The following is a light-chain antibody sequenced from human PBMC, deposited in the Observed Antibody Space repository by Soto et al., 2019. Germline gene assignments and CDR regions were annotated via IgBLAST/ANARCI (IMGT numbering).Light chain of an antibody. V-gene: IGKV3-20*01. CDR3: QQYGTTPWT. Sequence: EIVLTQSTGTLSLSPGERASRSCRASQSVSSSYLAWYQHKPGQAPRLLISGTSSRATGIPDRFSGSGAGTDFTLTISRLEPEDFAVYYCQQYGTTPWTFGQGTKVDIK. CDR2: GTS. CDR1: QSVSSSY. J-gene: IGKJ1*01.